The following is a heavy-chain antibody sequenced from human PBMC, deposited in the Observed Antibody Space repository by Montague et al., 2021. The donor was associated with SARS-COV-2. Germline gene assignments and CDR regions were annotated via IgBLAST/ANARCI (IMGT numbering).Heavy chain of an antibody. CDR3: AKDTFYCSGGNCNSSNDAFDL. CDR2: MNSGGRNT. V-gene: IGHV3-23*01. J-gene: IGHJ3*01. D-gene: IGHD2-15*01. Sequence: SLRLSCAASGFAFNTYPMSWVRQAPGKGLEWVSAMNSGGRNTYYSDSXKGRFTISRDNPKQTLYLQMKNLRAEDTAIYFCAKDTFYCSGGNCNSSNDAFDLWGQGTMVTVSS. CDR1: GFAFNTYP.